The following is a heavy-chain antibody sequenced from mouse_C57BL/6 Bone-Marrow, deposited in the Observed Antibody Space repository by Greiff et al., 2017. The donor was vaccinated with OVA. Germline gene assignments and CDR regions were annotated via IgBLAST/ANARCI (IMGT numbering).Heavy chain of an antibody. J-gene: IGHJ3*01. V-gene: IGHV10-1*01. D-gene: IGHD4-1*01. CDR2: IRSKSNNYAT. Sequence: EVQLVESGGGLVQPKGSLKLSCAASGFSFNTYAMNWVRQAPGKGLEWVARIRSKSNNYATYYAESVKDRFTISRDDSESMLYLQMNNLKTEDTAMYYCVRQVGLAFFFAYWGQGTLVTVSA. CDR1: GFSFNTYA. CDR3: VRQVGLAFFFAY.